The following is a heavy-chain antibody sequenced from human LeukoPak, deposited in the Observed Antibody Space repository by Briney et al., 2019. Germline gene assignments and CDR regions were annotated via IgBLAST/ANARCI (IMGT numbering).Heavy chain of an antibody. CDR1: GYTFIVYY. Sequence: ASVRDSSKHPGYTFIVYYMQGVCEAPGQGLEWMGWINPKSGGTKYAQKFQGRVAMTRDTSINTAYMELSGLTSDDTAVYYCARGLSATGCGPWGQGTLVTGSS. D-gene: IGHD1-14*01. CDR2: INPKSGGT. J-gene: IGHJ5*02. V-gene: IGHV1-2*02. CDR3: ARGLSATGCGP.